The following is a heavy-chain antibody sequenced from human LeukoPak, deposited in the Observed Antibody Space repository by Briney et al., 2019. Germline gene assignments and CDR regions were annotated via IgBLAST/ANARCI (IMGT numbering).Heavy chain of an antibody. J-gene: IGHJ1*01. V-gene: IGHV1-69*04. CDR1: GGTFSSYV. CDR3: ARSQTLDSDGYYFQE. CDR2: IIPTINRA. Sequence: SVKVSCKASGGTFSSYVINWVRQAPGQGLEWMGRIIPTINRANYEQRFQGRATITADKSTSTVYMELSSLRSEDTAVYYCARSQTLDSDGYYFQEWGQGTLVIVSS. D-gene: IGHD5-24*01.